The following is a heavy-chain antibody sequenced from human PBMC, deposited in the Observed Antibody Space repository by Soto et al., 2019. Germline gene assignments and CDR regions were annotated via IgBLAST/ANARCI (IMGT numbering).Heavy chain of an antibody. Sequence: EEQLVESGGDLVQPGGYLRLSCAASGFTVSNNYMSWVRQAPGKGLEWVSLIYSGGSTYYADSVKGRFTISRDSSKNTLYLQMNSLRAEDTAMYYCAAYSHKGYWGQGTLGTVSS. CDR2: IYSGGST. J-gene: IGHJ4*02. D-gene: IGHD3-16*01. CDR3: AAYSHKGY. V-gene: IGHV3-66*01. CDR1: GFTVSNNY.